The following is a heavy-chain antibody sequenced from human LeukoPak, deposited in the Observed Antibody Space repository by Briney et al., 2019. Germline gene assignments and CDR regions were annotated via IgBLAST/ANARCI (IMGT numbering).Heavy chain of an antibody. J-gene: IGHJ4*02. V-gene: IGHV3-33*06. Sequence: GGSLRLSCAASGFTFSSYGMHWVRQAPGKGLEWVAVIWYDGSNKYYADSVKGRFTISRDNSKNTLYLQMNSLRAEDTAVYYCAKGGPGYCSSTSCPSIDYWGQGTLVTVSS. CDR3: AKGGPGYCSSTSCPSIDY. CDR2: IWYDGSNK. CDR1: GFTFSSYG. D-gene: IGHD2-2*01.